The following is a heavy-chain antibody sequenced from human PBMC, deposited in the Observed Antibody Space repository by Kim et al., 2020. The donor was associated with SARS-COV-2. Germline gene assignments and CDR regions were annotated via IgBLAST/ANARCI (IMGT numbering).Heavy chain of an antibody. CDR2: ISGSGGST. D-gene: IGHD4-17*01. CDR3: AKGDRPLDYGDGFDY. CDR1: GFTFSSYA. J-gene: IGHJ4*02. Sequence: GGSLRLSCAASGFTFSSYAMSWVRQAPGKGLEWVSAISGSGGSTYYADSVKGRFTISRDNSKNTLYLQINSLRAEDTAVYYCAKGDRPLDYGDGFDYWGQGTLVTVSS. V-gene: IGHV3-23*01.